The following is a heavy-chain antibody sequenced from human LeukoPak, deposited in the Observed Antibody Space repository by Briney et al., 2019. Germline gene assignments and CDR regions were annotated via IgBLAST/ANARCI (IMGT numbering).Heavy chain of an antibody. V-gene: IGHV4-34*01. D-gene: IGHD6-25*01. CDR3: ARAGGVKTAALDLDY. CDR1: GGSFSDYY. CDR2: IDHSGST. Sequence: SETLSLTCAVYGGSFSDYYWSWIRQPPVKGLEWIGEIDHSGSTNYNPSLKSRVTISVDTSKNQFSLKLSSVTAADTAVYYCARAGGVKTAALDLDYWGQGTLVTVSS. J-gene: IGHJ4*02.